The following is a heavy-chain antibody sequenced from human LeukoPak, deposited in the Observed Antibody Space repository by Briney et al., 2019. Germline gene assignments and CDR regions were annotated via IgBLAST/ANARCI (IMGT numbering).Heavy chain of an antibody. CDR3: AGTTTTCCNQ. Sequence: PGGSLRLSRAASGFTLTGYLMRCVRQAPERGLEWVSRISSDGRTTKYADSVMGRFIISRDNAKNMLFLQMNSLSADDTAVYYCAGTTTTCCNQWGQGTLVTVSS. J-gene: IGHJ4*02. CDR1: GFTLTGYL. V-gene: IGHV3-74*03. CDR2: ISSDGRTT. D-gene: IGHD4-11*01.